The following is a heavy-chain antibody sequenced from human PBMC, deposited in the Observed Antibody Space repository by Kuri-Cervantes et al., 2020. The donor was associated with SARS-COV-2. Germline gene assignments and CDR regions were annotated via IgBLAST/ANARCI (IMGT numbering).Heavy chain of an antibody. J-gene: IGHJ4*02. CDR3: ARGRGLRWPHSFDY. D-gene: IGHD4-23*01. V-gene: IGHV4-34*01. CDR2: INHSGST. CDR1: GGSFSGYY. Sequence: ESLKISCAVYGGSFSGYYWSWIRQPPGKGLEWIGEINHSGSTNYNPSLKSRVTISVDTSKNQFSLKLSSVTAADTAVYYCARGRGLRWPHSFDYWGQGTLVTVSS.